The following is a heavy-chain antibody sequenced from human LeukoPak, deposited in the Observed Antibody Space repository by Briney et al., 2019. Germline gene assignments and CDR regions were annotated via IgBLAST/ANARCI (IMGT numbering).Heavy chain of an antibody. J-gene: IGHJ4*02. CDR1: GGSISGYY. V-gene: IGHV4-4*09. CDR3: ARAYSRSYSHFDD. D-gene: IGHD1-26*01. Sequence: SETLSLTCTVSGGSISGYYWSWIRQPPGKGLEWIGYIYTSGSTNYNPSLKSRVTISVDTSKNQFSLRLSSVTAADTAVYCARAYSRSYSHFDDWGQGTLVTVSS. CDR2: IYTSGST.